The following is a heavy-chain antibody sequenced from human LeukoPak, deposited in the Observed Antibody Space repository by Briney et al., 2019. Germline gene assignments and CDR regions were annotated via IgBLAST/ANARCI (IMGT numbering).Heavy chain of an antibody. Sequence: SETLSLTCAVYGGSFSGYYWSWIRQPPGKGLEWIGEINHSGSTNYNPSLKSRVTISVDTSKTQFSLKLSSVTAADTAVYYCARDHITMVRGGTGSDYWGQGTLVTVSS. D-gene: IGHD3-10*01. J-gene: IGHJ4*02. V-gene: IGHV4-34*01. CDR1: GGSFSGYY. CDR2: INHSGST. CDR3: ARDHITMVRGGTGSDY.